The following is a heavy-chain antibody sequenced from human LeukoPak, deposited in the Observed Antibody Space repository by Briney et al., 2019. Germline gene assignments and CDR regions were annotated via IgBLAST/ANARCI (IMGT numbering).Heavy chain of an antibody. D-gene: IGHD5-24*01. CDR2: INTDGSIT. CDR3: VTGDGYNS. J-gene: IGHJ4*02. Sequence: GGSLRLSCAASGFTFSDYWIHWVRQAPGKGLVWVSRINTDGSITYYADSVKGRFTISRDNSKNTLYLQMSSLRAEDTAVYYCVTGDGYNSWGQGTLVTVSS. V-gene: IGHV3-74*01. CDR1: GFTFSDYW.